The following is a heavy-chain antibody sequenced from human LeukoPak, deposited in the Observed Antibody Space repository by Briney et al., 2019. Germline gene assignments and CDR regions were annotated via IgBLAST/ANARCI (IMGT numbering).Heavy chain of an antibody. Sequence: SETLSLTCTVSGGSISSYYWSWIRQPAGKGLEWIGHIYTSGSTNYNPSLKSRVTMSVDTSKNQFSLKLSSVTAADTAVYYCASPYYVGSGYAPAVDAFDIWGQGTMVTVSS. CDR3: ASPYYVGSGYAPAVDAFDI. J-gene: IGHJ3*02. D-gene: IGHD3-22*01. CDR2: IYTSGST. CDR1: GGSISSYY. V-gene: IGHV4-4*07.